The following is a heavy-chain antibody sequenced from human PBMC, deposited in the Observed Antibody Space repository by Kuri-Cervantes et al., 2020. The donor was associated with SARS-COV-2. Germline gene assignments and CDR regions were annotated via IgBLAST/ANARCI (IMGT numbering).Heavy chain of an antibody. CDR1: GYSISSGYY. J-gene: IGHJ4*02. D-gene: IGHD5-18*01. Sequence: SETLSLTCTVSGYSISSGYYWGWIRQPPGKGLEWIGSIYHSGSTYYNPSLKSRVTISVDTSKNQFSLKLSSVTAADTAVYYCARISGFSYGYSDYWGQGILVTVSS. V-gene: IGHV4-38-2*02. CDR3: ARISGFSYGYSDY. CDR2: IYHSGST.